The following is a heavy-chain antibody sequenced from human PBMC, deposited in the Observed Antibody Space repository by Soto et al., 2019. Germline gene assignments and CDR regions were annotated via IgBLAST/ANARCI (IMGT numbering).Heavy chain of an antibody. Sequence: SETLSLTCAVYGGSFSGYYWTWIRQPPGTGLEWIGEINHSGSTNYNPSLKSRVTISVDTSKNQFSLKLTSVTAADTAVYYCARDKITGLFDYWGQGTLITVS. CDR2: INHSGST. CDR3: ARDKITGLFDY. V-gene: IGHV4-34*01. J-gene: IGHJ4*02. D-gene: IGHD2-8*02. CDR1: GGSFSGYY.